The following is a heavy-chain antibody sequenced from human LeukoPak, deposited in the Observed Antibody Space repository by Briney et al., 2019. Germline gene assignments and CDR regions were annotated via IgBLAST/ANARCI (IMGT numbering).Heavy chain of an antibody. V-gene: IGHV3-23*01. Sequence: GGSLRLSCAASGFTFSSYAMSWVSQAPGKGLEWVSAISGSGGSTYYADSVKGRFTISRDNSKNTLNLQMNSLRAEDTAVYYCAKDRSYHGDSSPGYWGQGTLVTVSS. D-gene: IGHD4-17*01. J-gene: IGHJ4*02. CDR2: ISGSGGST. CDR3: AKDRSYHGDSSPGY. CDR1: GFTFSSYA.